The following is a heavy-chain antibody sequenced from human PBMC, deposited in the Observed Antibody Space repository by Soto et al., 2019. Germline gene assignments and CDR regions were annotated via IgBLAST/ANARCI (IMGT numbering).Heavy chain of an antibody. V-gene: IGHV1-18*01. CDR2: VSGYSGHS. Sequence: QVHLVQSGAEVKKPGASVKVSCKASNETLTTYGISWVRQAPGQGLEWMGWVSGYSGHSSSAQEFQDRVIMTTDTSTNTAYMELRSLTSDDSSVYFCARDSSSSGYYYGMDVWGQGTTVTGSS. CDR1: NETLTTYG. J-gene: IGHJ6*02. CDR3: ARDSSSSGYYYGMDV. D-gene: IGHD6-6*01.